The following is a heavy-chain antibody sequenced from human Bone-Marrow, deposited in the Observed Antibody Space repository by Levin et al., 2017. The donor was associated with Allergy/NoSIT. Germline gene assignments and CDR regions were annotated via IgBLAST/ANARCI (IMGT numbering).Heavy chain of an antibody. CDR3: ARLSGPFDY. Sequence: GESLKISCKASGYTFTSYYIHWVRQAPGQGLEWMGVINPSGGSTTYAQKFQDRFTMTRDTSTRTLYMELSSLKSEDTAVYYCARLSGPFDYWGQGTLVTVSS. CDR2: INPSGGST. V-gene: IGHV1-46*01. CDR1: GYTFTSYY. J-gene: IGHJ4*02.